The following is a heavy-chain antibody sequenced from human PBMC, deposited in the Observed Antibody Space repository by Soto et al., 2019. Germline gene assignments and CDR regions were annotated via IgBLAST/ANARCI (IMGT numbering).Heavy chain of an antibody. CDR3: ARDGRGYGSSGYYYGAYFFDY. Sequence: QVQLVESGGGVVQPGRSLRLSCAASGFTFSNYAIHWVRQAPGKGLEWVAVISYDGSNKYYADSVKGRFTISRDNSKNTLYLQMNSLRAEDTAVFYCARDGRGYGSSGYYYGAYFFDYWGQGTPVTVSS. CDR2: ISYDGSNK. D-gene: IGHD3-22*01. CDR1: GFTFSNYA. V-gene: IGHV3-30-3*01. J-gene: IGHJ4*02.